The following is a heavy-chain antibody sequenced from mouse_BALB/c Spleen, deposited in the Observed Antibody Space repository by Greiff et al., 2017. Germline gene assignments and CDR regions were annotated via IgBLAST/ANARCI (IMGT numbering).Heavy chain of an antibody. CDR3: ARDYYGYDEYYAMDY. J-gene: IGHJ4*01. V-gene: IGHV5-6*01. CDR1: GFTFSSYG. Sequence: EVHLVESGGDLVKPGGSLKLSCAASGFTFSSYGMSWVRQTPDKRLEWVATISSGGSYTYYPDSVTGRFTISRDNAKNTLYLQMNSLQTDDTARYYCARDYYGYDEYYAMDYWGQGTSVTVSS. CDR2: ISSGGSYT. D-gene: IGHD2-2*01.